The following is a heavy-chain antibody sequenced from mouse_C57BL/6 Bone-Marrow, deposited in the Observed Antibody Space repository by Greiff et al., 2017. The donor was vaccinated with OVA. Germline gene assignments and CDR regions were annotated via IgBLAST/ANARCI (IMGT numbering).Heavy chain of an antibody. J-gene: IGHJ2*01. V-gene: IGHV1-64*01. D-gene: IGHD4-1*02. Sequence: VQLQQPGAELVRPGSSVKLSCKASGYTFTSYWMHWVKQRPGQGLEWIGMIHPNSGSTNYNEKFKSKATLTVDKSSSTAYMQLSSLTSEDSAVYYCAPNWEEDYFDYWGQGTTLTVSS. CDR1: GYTFTSYW. CDR2: IHPNSGST. CDR3: APNWEEDYFDY.